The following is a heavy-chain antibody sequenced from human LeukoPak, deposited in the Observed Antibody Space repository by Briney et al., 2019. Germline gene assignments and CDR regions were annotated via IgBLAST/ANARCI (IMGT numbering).Heavy chain of an antibody. V-gene: IGHV3-23*01. Sequence: GGSLRLSCAGSGFAFGTYAMSWVRQAPGMGLEWVSSISANGQATYYADSVEGRFTISRDNSKSTLYLQLNSLRAEDTATYYCARDPYNTILYRLAHCGQGTLVTVSS. CDR2: ISANGQAT. CDR1: GFAFGTYA. J-gene: IGHJ4*02. D-gene: IGHD3-10*01. CDR3: ARDPYNTILYRLAH.